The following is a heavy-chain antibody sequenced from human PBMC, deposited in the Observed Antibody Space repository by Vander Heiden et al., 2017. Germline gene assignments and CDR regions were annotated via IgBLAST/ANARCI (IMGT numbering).Heavy chain of an antibody. D-gene: IGHD3-22*01. Sequence: QVHLQESGPGLVKPSETLSLSCTVSGDSFGRYYWAWIRQPPGKGLEWIGNVYYTGYANYNPSLSSRVTFSVDTSRNQFSLSLSSVNAADTAVYYCARVGDSSSGWFFDVWGRGSLVTVAS. V-gene: IGHV4-59*01. CDR2: VYYTGYA. CDR3: ARVGDSSSGWFFDV. J-gene: IGHJ2*01. CDR1: GDSFGRYY.